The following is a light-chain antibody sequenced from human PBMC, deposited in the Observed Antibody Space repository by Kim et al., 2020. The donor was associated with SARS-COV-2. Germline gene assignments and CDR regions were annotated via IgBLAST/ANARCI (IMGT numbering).Light chain of an antibody. V-gene: IGKV1-39*01. CDR1: QSISSH. CDR3: QQSYNVPLT. J-gene: IGKJ4*01. Sequence: DIQMTQSPSSLSASVGDRVTISCRASQSISSHLNWYQQKPGIAPNLLIYAASRLQSGVPSRFSGSGSGTDFTLTISSLQPEDFATYYCQQSYNVPLTFGGGTKVDIK. CDR2: AAS.